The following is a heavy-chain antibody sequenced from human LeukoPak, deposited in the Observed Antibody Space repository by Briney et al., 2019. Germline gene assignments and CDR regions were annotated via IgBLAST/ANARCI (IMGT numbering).Heavy chain of an antibody. V-gene: IGHV3-15*01. Sequence: GGSLRLSCAASGFTFSNAWMSWVRQAPGKGLEWVGRIKSKTDGWTTDYAAPVKGRFTISRDDSKNTLYLQMNSLKTEDTAVYYCTTDLQDYDFWSGYPYYYYYMDVWGKGTTVTVSS. D-gene: IGHD3-3*01. CDR3: TTDLQDYDFWSGYPYYYYYMDV. CDR1: GFTFSNAW. J-gene: IGHJ6*03. CDR2: IKSKTDGWTT.